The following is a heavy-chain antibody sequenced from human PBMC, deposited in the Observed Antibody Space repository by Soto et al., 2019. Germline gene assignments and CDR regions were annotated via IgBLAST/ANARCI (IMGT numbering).Heavy chain of an antibody. CDR1: GGSISSSSYY. J-gene: IGHJ6*02. CDR3: ASQASDPYCTNGVCSYGMDV. V-gene: IGHV4-39*01. Sequence: SETLSLTCTVSGGSISSSSYYWGWIRQPPGKGLEWIGSIYYSGSTYYNPSLKSRVTISVDTSKNQFSLKLSSVTAADTAVYYCASQASDPYCTNGVCSYGMDVWGQGATVTVSS. D-gene: IGHD2-8*01. CDR2: IYYSGST.